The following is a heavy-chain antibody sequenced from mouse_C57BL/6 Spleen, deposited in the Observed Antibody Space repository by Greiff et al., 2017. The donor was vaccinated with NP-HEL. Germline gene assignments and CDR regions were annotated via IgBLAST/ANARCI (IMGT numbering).Heavy chain of an antibody. D-gene: IGHD2-5*01. CDR2: IYPRSGNT. CDR3: ARESNYSAWFAY. V-gene: IGHV1-81*01. J-gene: IGHJ3*01. Sequence: VQLQQSGAELARPGASVKLSCKASGYTFTSYGISWVKQRTGQGLEWIGEIYPRSGNTYYNEKFKGKATLTADKSSSTAYMELRSLTSEDSAVYFCARESNYSAWFAYWGQGTLVTVSA. CDR1: GYTFTSYG.